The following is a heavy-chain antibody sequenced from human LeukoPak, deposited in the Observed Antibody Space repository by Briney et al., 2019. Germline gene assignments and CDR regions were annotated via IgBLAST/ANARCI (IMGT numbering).Heavy chain of an antibody. CDR3: ARADRLDGGSYLIGP. CDR1: GYSFTDYY. J-gene: IGHJ5*02. CDR2: INPNSGGT. Sequence: ASVKVSCKTSGYSFTDYYMHWVRDAPGQGLEWMGWINPNSGGTSSAQKSQGRVTMTRDTSITTVYMEVRWLTSDDTAINYCARADRLDGGSYLIGPWGQGTLVTVSS. V-gene: IGHV1-2*02. D-gene: IGHD2-21*01.